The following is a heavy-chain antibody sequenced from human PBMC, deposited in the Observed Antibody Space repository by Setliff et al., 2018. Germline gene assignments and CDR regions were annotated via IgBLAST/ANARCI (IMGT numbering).Heavy chain of an antibody. D-gene: IGHD3-3*01. Sequence: ASVKVSCKASGGTFSSYAISWVRQAPGQGLEWMGGIIPIFGTANYTQKIQGRVTITADESTSTAYMELSSLRSEDTAVYYCARDNWIFGVELPHYYYMDVWDKGTTVTVSS. CDR2: IIPIFGTA. J-gene: IGHJ6*03. CDR1: GGTFSSYA. CDR3: ARDNWIFGVELPHYYYMDV. V-gene: IGHV1-69*13.